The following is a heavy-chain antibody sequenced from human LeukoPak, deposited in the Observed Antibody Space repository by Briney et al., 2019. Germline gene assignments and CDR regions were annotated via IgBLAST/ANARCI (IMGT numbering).Heavy chain of an antibody. CDR3: ARDPGDGDYYYYGMDV. Sequence: GGSLRLSCAASGFTFSTYAMSWVRQAPGKGLEWVSTISGSAGTTYYADSVKGRFTISRDNSKNTLYLQMNSLRAEDTAVYYCARDPGDGDYYYYGMDVWGQGTTVTVSS. J-gene: IGHJ6*02. CDR2: ISGSAGTT. CDR1: GFTFSTYA. D-gene: IGHD3-16*01. V-gene: IGHV3-23*01.